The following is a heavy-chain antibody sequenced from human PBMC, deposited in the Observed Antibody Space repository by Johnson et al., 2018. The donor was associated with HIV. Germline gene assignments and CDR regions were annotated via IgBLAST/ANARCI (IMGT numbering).Heavy chain of an antibody. D-gene: IGHD3-22*01. CDR3: AKDPTTYYYDSSGYRTGGDAFDI. CDR1: GFTFSDYY. CDR2: ISSSGSI. Sequence: QVQLVESGGGLVKPGGSLRLSCAASGFTFSDYYMSWIRQAPGKGLEWVSYISSSGSIGYADSVKGRFTISRDNSKNTLYLQMNSLRAEDTAVYYCAKDPTTYYYDSSGYRTGGDAFDIWGRGTIVTVSS. V-gene: IGHV3-11*01. J-gene: IGHJ3*02.